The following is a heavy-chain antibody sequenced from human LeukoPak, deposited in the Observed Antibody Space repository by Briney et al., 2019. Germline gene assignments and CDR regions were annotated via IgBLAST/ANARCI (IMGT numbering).Heavy chain of an antibody. J-gene: IGHJ4*02. V-gene: IGHV3-72*01. CDR2: SRDKGNSYTT. CDR3: TTSSYCEKNVCQTYFDF. D-gene: IGHD2-21*01. Sequence: TGGSLRLSCAASGFTFSDHYIDWVRQAPGKGLEWVGRSRDKGNSYTTAYAASVKGRFTISRDDSENTLYLQMSSLKTEDTAVYYCTTSSYCEKNVCQTYFDFWGQGTLVTVSS. CDR1: GFTFSDHY.